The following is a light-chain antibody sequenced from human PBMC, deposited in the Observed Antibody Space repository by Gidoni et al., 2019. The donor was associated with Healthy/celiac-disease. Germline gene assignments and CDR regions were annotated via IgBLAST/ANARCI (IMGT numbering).Light chain of an antibody. CDR1: KSISSY. V-gene: IGKV1-39*01. CDR3: QQSYSIPYT. Sequence: DIQMTQSPSSLSASVGDRVTITCRASKSISSYLNWYQQKPGKAPKLLIYGASSLQRGVPSRFSGSGSGTDFTLTITSLQPEDFATYYCQQSYSIPYTFXQXTKVXIK. J-gene: IGKJ2*01. CDR2: GAS.